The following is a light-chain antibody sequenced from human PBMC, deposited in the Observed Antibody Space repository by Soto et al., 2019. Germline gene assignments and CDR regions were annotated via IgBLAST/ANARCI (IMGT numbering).Light chain of an antibody. CDR1: QSVSSS. CDR3: QQYDNWPIT. Sequence: EIVMTQSPATLSVSPGERATLSCRASQSVSSSLAWYQQKPGQAPRLLIYGASSRATGIPDRFSGSGSGTDFTLTINRVAPEDFAVYYCQQYDNWPITFGQGTRLEIK. CDR2: GAS. J-gene: IGKJ5*01. V-gene: IGKV3D-15*01.